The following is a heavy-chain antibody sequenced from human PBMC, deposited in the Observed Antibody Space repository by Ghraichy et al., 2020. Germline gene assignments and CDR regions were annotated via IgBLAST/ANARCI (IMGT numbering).Heavy chain of an antibody. CDR3: ARDWHSGSYDGMDG. CDR1: GFTFSSYS. D-gene: IGHD1-26*01. CDR2: ISTSSSYI. Sequence: GGSLRLSCAASGFTFSSYSMHWVRQAPGKGLEWVSSISTSSSYIYYADSVKGRFTISRDNAKNSLYLQMNSLRAEDTAVYYCARDWHSGSYDGMDGWGQATTVTVSS. J-gene: IGHJ6*02. V-gene: IGHV3-21*01.